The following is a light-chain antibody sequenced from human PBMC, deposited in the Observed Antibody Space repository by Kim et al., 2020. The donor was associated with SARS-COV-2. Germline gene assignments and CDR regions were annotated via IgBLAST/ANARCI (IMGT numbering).Light chain of an antibody. J-gene: IGLJ2*01. CDR2: EVS. V-gene: IGLV2-8*01. Sequence: GQSVPISRHGTGRDVEGFNYAHGHQQHPGKAPKHIIYEVSKRPSGGPDRFSGSKSGNTASLTVSGLQAEDEADYYCSSYAGSNNLVFGGGTQLTVL. CDR3: SSYAGSNNLV. CDR1: GRDVEGFNY.